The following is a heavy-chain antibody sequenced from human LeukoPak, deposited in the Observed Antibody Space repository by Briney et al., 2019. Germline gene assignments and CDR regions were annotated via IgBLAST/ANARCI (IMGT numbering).Heavy chain of an antibody. CDR2: ISGSGTGT. CDR3: AKAPVTTCSGAYCYPFDY. CDR1: GFTFSSYA. Sequence: GGSLRLSCAPSGFTFSSYAMTWVRQAPGQGLEWISGISGSGTGTYYADSVKGRFTISRDSSKNTLYLQMNRLRAEDAAVYYCAKAPVTTCSGAYCYPFDYWGQGTLVTVSS. J-gene: IGHJ4*02. D-gene: IGHD2-21*01. V-gene: IGHV3-23*01.